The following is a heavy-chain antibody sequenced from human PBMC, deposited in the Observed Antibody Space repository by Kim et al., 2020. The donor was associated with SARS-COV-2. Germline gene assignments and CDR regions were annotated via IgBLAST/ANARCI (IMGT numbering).Heavy chain of an antibody. V-gene: IGHV3-30*01. J-gene: IGHJ4*02. Sequence: DSVKGRFTISRDNSKNTLYLQMNSLRAEDTAVYYCARDLGPYSSSWYQGYWGQGTLVTVSS. CDR3: ARDLGPYSSSWYQGY. D-gene: IGHD6-13*01.